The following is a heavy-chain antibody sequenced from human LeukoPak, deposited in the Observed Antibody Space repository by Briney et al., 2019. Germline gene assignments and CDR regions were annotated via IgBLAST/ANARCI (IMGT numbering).Heavy chain of an antibody. V-gene: IGHV4-59*12. CDR3: ARDHSSSSEDY. CDR2: IYYSGST. Sequence: SETLSLTCTVSGGSIRSYYWSWIRQPPGKGLEWIGYIYYSGSTNYNPSLKSRVTMSVDTSKNQFSLKLDSVTAADTAVYYCARDHSSSSEDYWGQGTLVTVSS. CDR1: GGSIRSYY. J-gene: IGHJ4*02. D-gene: IGHD6-13*01.